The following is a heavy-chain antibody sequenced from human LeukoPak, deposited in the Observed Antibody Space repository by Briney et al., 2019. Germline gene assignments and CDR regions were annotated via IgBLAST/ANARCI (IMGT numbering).Heavy chain of an antibody. Sequence: GGSLRLSCVASGFTFSSYAMSWVRQAPGKELEWVSSISVSGGSTNYAGSVKDRLTISRDNSKNTLHLQMSSLRAEDTAVYYCGKGQRGIGDPWGQGTLVTVSS. CDR1: GFTFSSYA. J-gene: IGHJ5*02. D-gene: IGHD1-26*01. CDR2: ISVSGGST. V-gene: IGHV3-23*01. CDR3: GKGQRGIGDP.